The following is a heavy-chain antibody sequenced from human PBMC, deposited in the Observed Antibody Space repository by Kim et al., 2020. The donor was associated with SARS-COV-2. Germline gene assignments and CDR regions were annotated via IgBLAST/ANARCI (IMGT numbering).Heavy chain of an antibody. J-gene: IGHJ3*02. CDR1: GGSISSGCCS. CDR3: ARSGGYYIKSAFDS. Sequence: SETLSLTCAVSGGSISSGCCSWSWIRQPPGKGREGIGYICYSGSTYYNPSLKSRVSISVDRSKNQFYLKLVSVTATDTAVYYCARSGGYYIKSAFDSWG. V-gene: IGHV4-30-2*01. D-gene: IGHD3-10*01. CDR2: ICYSGST.